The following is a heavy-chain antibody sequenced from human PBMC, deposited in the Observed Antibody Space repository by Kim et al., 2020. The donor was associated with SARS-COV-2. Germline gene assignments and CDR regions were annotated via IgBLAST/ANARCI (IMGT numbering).Heavy chain of an antibody. CDR1: GYTFTSYY. Sequence: ASVKVSCKASGYTFTSYYMHWVRQAPGQGLEWMGIINPSGGSTSYAQKFQGRVTMTRDTSTSTVYMELSSLRSEATAVYYCAGTRSGYSSSWLLYYFDYWGQGTLVTVSS. D-gene: IGHD6-13*01. J-gene: IGHJ4*02. CDR3: AGTRSGYSSSWLLYYFDY. V-gene: IGHV1-46*01. CDR2: INPSGGST.